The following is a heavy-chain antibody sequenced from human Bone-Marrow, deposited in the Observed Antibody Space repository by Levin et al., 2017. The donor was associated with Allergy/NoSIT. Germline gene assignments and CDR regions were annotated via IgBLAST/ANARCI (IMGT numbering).Heavy chain of an antibody. CDR2: IWDDGSNK. CDR3: TRDWRRATGGFDY. D-gene: IGHD1-26*01. J-gene: IGHJ4*02. V-gene: IGHV3-33*01. CDR1: GFTFSSYG. Sequence: SLKISCAASGFTFSSYGMHWVRQAPGKGLEWVAVIWDDGSNKYYADSVKGRVNISRDNSNNALYLKMNSLRTEDTAVYYCTRDWRRATGGFDYWGQGTLVTVSS.